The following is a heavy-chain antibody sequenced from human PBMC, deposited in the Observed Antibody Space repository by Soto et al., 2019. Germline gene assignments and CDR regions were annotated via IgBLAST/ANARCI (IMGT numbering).Heavy chain of an antibody. CDR2: IYWDDDK. Sequence: SGPTLVNPTQTLTLTCTLSGFSLSTSGVGVGWIRQPPGKALEWLALIYWDDDKRYSPSLKSRLTITKDTSKNQVVLTMTNMDPVDTATYYCAHSRDSGSYLAPDRMVVWGQGTTVTVSS. V-gene: IGHV2-5*02. J-gene: IGHJ6*02. D-gene: IGHD1-26*01. CDR1: GFSLSTSGVG. CDR3: AHSRDSGSYLAPDRMVV.